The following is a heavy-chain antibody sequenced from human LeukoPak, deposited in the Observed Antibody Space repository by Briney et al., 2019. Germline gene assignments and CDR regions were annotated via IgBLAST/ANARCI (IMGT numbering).Heavy chain of an antibody. CDR1: GFTFSSYW. Sequence: LPGGSLRLSCAASGFTFSSYWMYWVRQDPGKGLVWVSRIKDDGSHTNYADSVKGRFTISRDNAKNSLYLQMNSLRAEDTAVYYCARPSRDGYNYPPNFDYWGQGTLVTVSS. V-gene: IGHV3-74*01. CDR3: ARPSRDGYNYPPNFDY. D-gene: IGHD5-24*01. J-gene: IGHJ4*02. CDR2: IKDDGSHT.